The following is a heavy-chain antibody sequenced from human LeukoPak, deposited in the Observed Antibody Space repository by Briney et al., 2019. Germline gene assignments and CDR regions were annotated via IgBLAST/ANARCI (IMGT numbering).Heavy chain of an antibody. V-gene: IGHV1-24*01. J-gene: IGHJ4*02. D-gene: IGHD3-10*01. CDR1: GYTLTELS. Sequence: GASVKVSCKVSGYTLTELSMHWVRQAPGKGLEWMGGFDPEDSETIYAQKFQGRVTMTEDTSTDTAYMELSSLRSEDTAVYYCARSDSSGKGPYFDYWGQGTLVTVSS. CDR3: ARSDSSGKGPYFDY. CDR2: FDPEDSET.